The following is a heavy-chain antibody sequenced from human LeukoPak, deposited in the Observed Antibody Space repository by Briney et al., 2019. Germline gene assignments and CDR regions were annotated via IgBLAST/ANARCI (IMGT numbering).Heavy chain of an antibody. CDR1: GGSISSYY. V-gene: IGHV4-59*01. J-gene: IGHJ5*02. CDR2: IYYSGST. CDR3: ARLVAAAGNNRPDWFDP. D-gene: IGHD6-13*01. Sequence: PSETLSLTCTVSGGSISSYYWSWIRQPPGKGLEWIGYIYYSGSTNYNPSLKSRVTISVDTSKNQFSLKLSSVTAADTAMYYCARLVAAAGNNRPDWFDPWGQGTLVTVSS.